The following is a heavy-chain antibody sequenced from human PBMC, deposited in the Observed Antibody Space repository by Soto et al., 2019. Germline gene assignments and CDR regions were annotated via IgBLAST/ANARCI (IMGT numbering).Heavy chain of an antibody. J-gene: IGHJ4*02. CDR2: INAGNGNT. CDR3: ARYGASHPPPLYYFDY. V-gene: IGHV1-3*01. D-gene: IGHD3-10*01. CDR1: GYTFTSYA. Sequence: ASVKGSCKASGYTFTSYAMHWVRQAPGQRLEWMGWINAGNGNTKYSQKFQGRVTITRDTSASTAYMELSRLRSDDTAVYYCARYGASHPPPLYYFDYWGQGTLVTVSS.